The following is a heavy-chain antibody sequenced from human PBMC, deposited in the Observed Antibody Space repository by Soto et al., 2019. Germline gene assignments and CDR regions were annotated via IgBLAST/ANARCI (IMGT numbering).Heavy chain of an antibody. V-gene: IGHV4-59*08. J-gene: IGHJ5*02. Sequence: SETLSLTCTVSGGSISSYYWSWIRQPPGKGLEWIGYIYYSGSTNYNPSLKSRVTISVDTSKNQFSLKLSSVTAADTAVYYCARWSDGHDSSGYYRNWFDPWGQGTLVTVSS. D-gene: IGHD3-22*01. CDR3: ARWSDGHDSSGYYRNWFDP. CDR2: IYYSGST. CDR1: GGSISSYY.